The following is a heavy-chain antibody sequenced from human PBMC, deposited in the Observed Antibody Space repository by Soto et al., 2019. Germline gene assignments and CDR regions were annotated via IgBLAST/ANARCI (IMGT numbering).Heavy chain of an antibody. V-gene: IGHV4-34*01. CDR1: GGSFSGYY. CDR3: ARGILSITGTLGAFDI. Sequence: QVQLQQWGAGLLKPSETLSLTCAVYGGSFSGYYWSWIRQPPGKGLEWIGEINHSGSTNYNPSLKSRVTISVDTSKNQFSLKLSSVTAADTAVYYCARGILSITGTLGAFDIWGQGTMVTVSS. J-gene: IGHJ3*02. D-gene: IGHD1-20*01. CDR2: INHSGST.